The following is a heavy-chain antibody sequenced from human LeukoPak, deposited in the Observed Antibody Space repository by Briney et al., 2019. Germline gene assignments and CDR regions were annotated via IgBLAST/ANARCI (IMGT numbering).Heavy chain of an antibody. V-gene: IGHV3-30*18. Sequence: GGSLRLSCAASGFIFNNYAMYWVRQAPGKGLEWVALISYDGGDKYYAESMKGRITISRDNAENTLYLQMNNLRPDDTAFYFFVKEGVEYSYSYGDYWGQGTLVTVSS. CDR3: VKEGVEYSYSYGDY. D-gene: IGHD3-16*01. CDR2: ISYDGGDK. J-gene: IGHJ4*02. CDR1: GFIFNNYA.